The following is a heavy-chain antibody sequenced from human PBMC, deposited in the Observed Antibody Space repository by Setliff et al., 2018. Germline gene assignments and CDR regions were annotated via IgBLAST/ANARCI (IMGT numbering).Heavy chain of an antibody. CDR2: MNPNSGNT. D-gene: IGHD6-6*01. CDR3: ARQVSAARHTSP. J-gene: IGHJ5*02. Sequence: ASVKVSCKASGYTFTSYDINWVRQATGQGLEWMGWMNPNSGNTGYAQKFQGRVTITRNTSISTAYMELSSLRSEDTAMYYWARQVSAARHTSPWGQGTLVTVSS. CDR1: GYTFTSYD. V-gene: IGHV1-8*03.